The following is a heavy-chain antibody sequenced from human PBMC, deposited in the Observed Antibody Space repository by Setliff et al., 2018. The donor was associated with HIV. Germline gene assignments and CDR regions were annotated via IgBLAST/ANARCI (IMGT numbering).Heavy chain of an antibody. CDR2: IYYSGST. D-gene: IGHD3-22*01. J-gene: IGHJ4*02. CDR1: DSGTYY. CDR3: ARQAIFGYYDSSGYLDY. Sequence: SETLSLTCTVSDSGTYYRSWIRQPPGKGLEWIGYIYYSGSTKHNPSLKSRVTISLDTSKNLFSLRLSSVTASDTAVYYCARQAIFGYYDSSGYLDYWGQGTLVTVSS. V-gene: IGHV4-59*08.